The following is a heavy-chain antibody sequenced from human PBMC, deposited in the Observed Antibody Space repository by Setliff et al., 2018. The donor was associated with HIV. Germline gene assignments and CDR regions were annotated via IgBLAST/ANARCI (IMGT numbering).Heavy chain of an antibody. CDR2: IFSNDEK. CDR3: ARISATHYDFWSGSIDY. CDR1: GFSLSTRGLC. J-gene: IGHJ4*02. D-gene: IGHD3-3*01. Sequence: SGPTLVNPTETLTLTCTVSGFSLSTRGLCVSWIRQPPGKALEWLAHIFSNDEKSYSTSLKSRLTISKDTSQSQVVLTMTNMDPVDTATYYCARISATHYDFWSGSIDYWGQGTLVTVSS. V-gene: IGHV2-26*01.